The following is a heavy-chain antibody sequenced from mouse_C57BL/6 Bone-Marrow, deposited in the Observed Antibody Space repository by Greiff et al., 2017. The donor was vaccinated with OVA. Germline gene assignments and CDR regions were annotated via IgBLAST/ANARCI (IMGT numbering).Heavy chain of an antibody. CDR3: ARGGGTGAMDY. D-gene: IGHD4-1*01. V-gene: IGHV1-81*01. CDR2: IYPRSGNT. J-gene: IGHJ4*01. Sequence: VQVVESGAELARPGASVKLSCKASGYTFTSYGISWVKQRTGQGLEWIGEIYPRSGNTYYNEKFKGKATLTADKSSSTAYMELRSLTSEDSAVYFCARGGGTGAMDYWGQGTSVTVSS. CDR1: GYTFTSYG.